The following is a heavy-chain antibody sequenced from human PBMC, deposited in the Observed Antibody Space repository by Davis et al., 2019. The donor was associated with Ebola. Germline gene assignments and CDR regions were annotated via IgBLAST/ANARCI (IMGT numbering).Heavy chain of an antibody. CDR2: SDHRGDI. CDR1: GESLRDYY. D-gene: IGHD2-21*02. V-gene: IGHV4-34*01. Sequence: PSETLSLTCAVYGESLRDYYWSWVRQSPGKGLEWIGESDHRGDINYNPSFTSRVTLSIDTSRKQFSLRLTSVTAADTAVYYCARQDDCADYWGQGTLVTVSS. CDR3: ARQDDCADY. J-gene: IGHJ4*02.